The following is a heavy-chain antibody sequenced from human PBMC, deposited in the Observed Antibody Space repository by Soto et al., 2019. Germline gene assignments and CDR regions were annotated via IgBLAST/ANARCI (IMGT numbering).Heavy chain of an antibody. D-gene: IGHD4-4*01. J-gene: IGHJ3*02. V-gene: IGHV1-69*01. CDR1: GGTFSSYA. CDR2: IIPIFGTA. Sequence: QVELVQSGAEVKKPGSSVKVSCKASGGTFSSYAISWVRQAPGQGLEWMGGIIPIFGTANYAQKFQGRVTITADESTSTAYMELSSLRSEDTAVYYCAARYSNYVIDAFDIWGQGTMVTVSS. CDR3: AARYSNYVIDAFDI.